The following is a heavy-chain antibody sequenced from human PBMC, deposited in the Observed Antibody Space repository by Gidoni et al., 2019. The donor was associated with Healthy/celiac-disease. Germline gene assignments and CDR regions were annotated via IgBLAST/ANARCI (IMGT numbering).Heavy chain of an antibody. V-gene: IGHV3-7*01. CDR3: ARERYYYDSSGYYYYFDY. Sequence: EVQLVESGGGLVQPGGSLRLSCAASGVTFSSYGMSWVRQAPGKGLEWVANIKQDGSEKYYVDSVKGRFTISRDNAKNSLYLQMNSLRAEDTAVYYCARERYYYDSSGYYYYFDYWGQGTLVTVSS. J-gene: IGHJ4*02. CDR2: IKQDGSEK. D-gene: IGHD3-22*01. CDR1: GVTFSSYG.